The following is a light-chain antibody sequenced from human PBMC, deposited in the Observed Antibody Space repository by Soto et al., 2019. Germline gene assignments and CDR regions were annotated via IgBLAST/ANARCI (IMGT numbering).Light chain of an antibody. V-gene: IGKV3-11*01. CDR2: DAS. CDR3: QQCANWPPKWT. Sequence: EVVLTQSPATLSLSLGERATLSCRAGQSISTFLAWYQQRPGQTPRLLIYDASNRAPGIPARFSGRGSGTDFTLTISSLEPEDFAVYYCQQCANWPPKWTFGQGTKVDIK. CDR1: QSISTF. J-gene: IGKJ1*01.